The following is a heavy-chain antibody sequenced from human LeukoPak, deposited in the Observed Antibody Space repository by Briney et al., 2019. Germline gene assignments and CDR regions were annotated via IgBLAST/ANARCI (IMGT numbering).Heavy chain of an antibody. CDR1: GFTFSSYT. V-gene: IGHV3-21*01. J-gene: IGHJ3*02. CDR2: ITSSGSYV. Sequence: PGGSLRLSCAASGFTFSSYTMNWVRQAPGKGLEWVSSITSSGSYVYYADSVKGRFTISRDNAKRSLYLQMDSLRAEDTALYYCGRGLPHDIWGQGTRITVSS. CDR3: GRGLPHDI.